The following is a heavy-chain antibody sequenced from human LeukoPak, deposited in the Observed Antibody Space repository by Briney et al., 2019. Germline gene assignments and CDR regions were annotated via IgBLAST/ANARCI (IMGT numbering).Heavy chain of an antibody. CDR3: ARVRRTYYYDSSGYPHFDY. Sequence: PAETLSLTCTVSGDSISNYCWSWVRQPPGRGLEWIGYFYNSGGTNYNPSLKSRVTISVDTSKNHFSLRLSSVTAADTAVYYCARVRRTYYYDSSGYPHFDYWGQGTLVTVSS. CDR1: GDSISNYC. V-gene: IGHV4-59*01. D-gene: IGHD3-22*01. CDR2: FYNSGGT. J-gene: IGHJ4*02.